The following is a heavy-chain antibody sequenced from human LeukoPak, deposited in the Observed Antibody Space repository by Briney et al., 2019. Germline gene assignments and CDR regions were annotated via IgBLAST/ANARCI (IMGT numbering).Heavy chain of an antibody. CDR1: GFTFSSSA. D-gene: IGHD6-13*01. CDR2: IWYDGSNE. CDR3: ARDSASIAAAVYWYFDL. J-gene: IGHJ2*01. Sequence: QPGGSLRLSCAASGFTFSSSAMSWVRQAPGKGLEWVAVIWYDGSNEYYADSVKGRFTISRDNSKNTLYLQMNSLRAEDSAVYFCARDSASIAAAVYWYFDLWGRGTLVTVSS. V-gene: IGHV3-33*08.